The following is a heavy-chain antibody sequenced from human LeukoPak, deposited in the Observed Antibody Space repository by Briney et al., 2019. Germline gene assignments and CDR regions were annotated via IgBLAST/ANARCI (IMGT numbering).Heavy chain of an antibody. CDR3: AGNNYGHLNWFDP. CDR2: INPSGGST. CDR1: GYTFTSYY. D-gene: IGHD5-18*01. Sequence: ASVKVSCKASGYTFTSYYMHWVRQAPGQGLEWMGIINPSGGSTSYAQKFQGRVTMTRDMSTSTVYMELSSLRSEDTAVYYCAGNNYGHLNWFDPWGQGTLVTVSS. J-gene: IGHJ5*02. V-gene: IGHV1-46*01.